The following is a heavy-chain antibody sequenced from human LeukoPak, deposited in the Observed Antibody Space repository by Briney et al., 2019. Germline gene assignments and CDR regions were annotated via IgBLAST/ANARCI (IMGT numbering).Heavy chain of an antibody. CDR3: ARSYYYGSGSYLDY. D-gene: IGHD3-10*01. V-gene: IGHV1-69*04. J-gene: IGHJ4*02. Sequence: SVKVSCKASGGTFSSYAISWVRQAHGPGLEWVGRMFPILGIANYAQKFQGRVTITADKSTSTAYMQLSSLRSEDTPVYYCARSYYYGSGSYLDYWRQGTLVTVSS. CDR1: GGTFSSYA. CDR2: MFPILGIA.